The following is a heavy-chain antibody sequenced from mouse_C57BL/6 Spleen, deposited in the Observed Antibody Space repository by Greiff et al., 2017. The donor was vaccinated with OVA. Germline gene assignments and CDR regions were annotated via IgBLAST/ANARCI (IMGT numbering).Heavy chain of an antibody. J-gene: IGHJ3*01. Sequence: QVQLKQSGAELVKPGASVKLSCKASGYTFTSYWMHWVKQRPGQGLEWIGMIHPNSGSTNYNEKFKSKATLTVDKSSSTAYMQLSSLTSEDSAVYYCARDDYEFAYWGQGTLVTVSA. CDR3: ARDDYEFAY. CDR1: GYTFTSYW. CDR2: IHPNSGST. V-gene: IGHV1-64*01. D-gene: IGHD2-4*01.